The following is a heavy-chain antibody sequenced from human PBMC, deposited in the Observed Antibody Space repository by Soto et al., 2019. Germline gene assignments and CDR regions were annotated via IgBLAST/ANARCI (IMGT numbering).Heavy chain of an antibody. CDR3: ARGGAVGCSGGSCYGIDY. CDR1: GGTFSSYA. Sequence: QVQLVQSGAEVKKPGSSVKVSCKASGGTFSSYAISWVRQAPGQGLEWMGGIIPIFGTANYAQKFQGRGTITADESTSTAYMELSSLRSEDTAVYYCARGGAVGCSGGSCYGIDYWGQGTLVTVSS. CDR2: IIPIFGTA. D-gene: IGHD2-15*01. V-gene: IGHV1-69*01. J-gene: IGHJ4*02.